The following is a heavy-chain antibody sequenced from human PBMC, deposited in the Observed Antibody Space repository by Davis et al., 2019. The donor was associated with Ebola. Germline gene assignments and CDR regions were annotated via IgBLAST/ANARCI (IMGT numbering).Heavy chain of an antibody. CDR1: GFTFTSYS. D-gene: IGHD4-17*01. Sequence: GESLNISCASSGFTFTSYSMTWVRQAPGKGLEWVSGISASSSTYYADSVKGRFTFSRDNSKNTLYLQMNSLRAEDTAVYYCAKGSLYGSRSITAGMDVWGQGTTVTVSS. CDR3: AKGSLYGSRSITAGMDV. CDR2: ISASSST. V-gene: IGHV3-23*01. J-gene: IGHJ6*02.